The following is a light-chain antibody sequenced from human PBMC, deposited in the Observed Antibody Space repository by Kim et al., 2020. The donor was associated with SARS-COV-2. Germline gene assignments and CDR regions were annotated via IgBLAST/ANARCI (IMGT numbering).Light chain of an antibody. J-gene: IGLJ2*01. V-gene: IGLV3-21*04. CDR1: NIGSKS. CDR3: QVWDSSSDHHVV. Sequence: PGKTARITCGGNNIGSKSVHWYQQKPGQAPVLVIYYDSDRPSGIPERFSGSNSGNTATLTISRVEAGDEADDYCQVWDSSSDHHVVFGGGTKLAVL. CDR2: YDS.